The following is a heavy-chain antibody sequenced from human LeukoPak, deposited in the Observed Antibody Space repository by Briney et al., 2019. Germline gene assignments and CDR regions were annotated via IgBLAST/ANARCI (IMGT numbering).Heavy chain of an antibody. V-gene: IGHV4-59*01. D-gene: IGHD3-22*01. CDR3: ARSPSFITMIVVVPTAFDI. CDR1: GGSISSYY. J-gene: IGHJ3*02. Sequence: SETLSLTCTVSGGSISSYYWSWIRQPPGKGLEWIGYIYYSGSTNYNPSLKSRVTISVDTSKNQFSLKLSSVTAADTAVCYCARSPSFITMIVVVPTAFDIWGQGTMVTVSS. CDR2: IYYSGST.